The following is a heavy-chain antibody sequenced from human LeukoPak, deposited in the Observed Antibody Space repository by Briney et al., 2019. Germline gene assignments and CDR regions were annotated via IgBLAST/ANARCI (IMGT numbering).Heavy chain of an antibody. D-gene: IGHD3-16*02. V-gene: IGHV1-69*05. J-gene: IGHJ3*02. Sequence: SVKVSCKASGGSFSTSGFSWVRQAPGQGLEWMGGVIPIYGTPSYAQKFQGRVTITTDESTSTAYMELSSLRSEDTAVYYCATCPYYDYVWGSYRLGAFDIWGQGTMVTVSS. CDR3: ATCPYYDYVWGSYRLGAFDI. CDR2: VIPIYGTP. CDR1: GGSFSTSG.